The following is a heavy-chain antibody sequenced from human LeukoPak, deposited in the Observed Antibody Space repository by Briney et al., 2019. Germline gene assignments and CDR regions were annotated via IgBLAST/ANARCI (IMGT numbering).Heavy chain of an antibody. J-gene: IGHJ5*02. CDR2: ISYDGSNK. Sequence: PGRSLRLSCAASGFTFSGYAMHWVRQAPGKGLEWVAVISYDGSNKYHADSVKGRFTVSRDNSKNTLYLQLNSLRAEDTAVYYCASGPYCTNGVCYGPNWFDPWGQGTLVTVSS. CDR1: GFTFSGYA. CDR3: ASGPYCTNGVCYGPNWFDP. V-gene: IGHV3-30-3*01. D-gene: IGHD2-8*01.